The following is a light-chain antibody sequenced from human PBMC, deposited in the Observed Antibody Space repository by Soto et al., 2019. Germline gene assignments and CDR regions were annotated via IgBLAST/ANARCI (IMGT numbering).Light chain of an antibody. CDR1: QSVDSRY. CDR3: QQYGSSPPFT. Sequence: EIVLTQSPGTLSLSPGERATLSCRASQSVDSRYLGWYQQKPSQAPRLLIYGVSSRATGIPDRFSGSGSGTDFTLTISRLEPEDFAVYYCQQYGSSPPFTFGPGTKVDIK. J-gene: IGKJ3*01. CDR2: GVS. V-gene: IGKV3-20*01.